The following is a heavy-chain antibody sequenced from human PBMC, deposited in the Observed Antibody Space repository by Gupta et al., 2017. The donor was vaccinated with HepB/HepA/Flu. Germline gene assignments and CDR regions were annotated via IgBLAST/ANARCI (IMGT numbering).Heavy chain of an antibody. J-gene: IGHJ6*02. Sequence: QVQLVQSGAEVKKPGASVKVSCKASGYTFTGYYMHWVRQAPGQGLEWMGWINPNSGGTNYAQKFQGWVTMTRDTSISTAYMELSRLRSDDTAVYYCARELVATASKVWAYGMDVWGQGTTVTVSS. CDR1: GYTFTGYY. CDR2: INPNSGGT. CDR3: ARELVATASKVWAYGMDV. D-gene: IGHD5-12*01. V-gene: IGHV1-2*04.